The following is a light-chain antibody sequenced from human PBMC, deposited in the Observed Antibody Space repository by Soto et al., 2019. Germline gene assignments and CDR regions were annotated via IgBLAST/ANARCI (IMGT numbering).Light chain of an antibody. Sequence: DIVMTQSPDSLAVSLGERATINCKSSQSVLYSSNNKNYLAWYQQKPEQPPKLLIYWASTRESGVPVRFSGSGSGTDFTLTISSLQAEDVAIYYCQQYYSTLWTFGQGTKVEIK. CDR3: QQYYSTLWT. V-gene: IGKV4-1*01. CDR1: QSVLYSSNNKNY. CDR2: WAS. J-gene: IGKJ1*01.